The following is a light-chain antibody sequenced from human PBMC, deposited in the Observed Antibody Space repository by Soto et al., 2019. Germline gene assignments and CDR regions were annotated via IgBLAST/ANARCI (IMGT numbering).Light chain of an antibody. V-gene: IGKV3-15*01. CDR3: LQYNDWPVYT. CDR2: AAS. Sequence: EVVMTQSPVNLSVSPGERATLSCRASQSVSTHLAWYQQKPGQAPKLLIYAASTRVTGISARFSGSGSGTEFSLTISSLQSEDFGIYYCLQYNDWPVYTLGQGTNVEVK. J-gene: IGKJ2*01. CDR1: QSVSTH.